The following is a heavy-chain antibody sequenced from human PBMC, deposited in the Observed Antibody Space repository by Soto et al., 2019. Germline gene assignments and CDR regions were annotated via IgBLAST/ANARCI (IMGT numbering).Heavy chain of an antibody. J-gene: IGHJ5*02. CDR3: ARYGSSWYAWFDP. CDR1: GVSISSYY. D-gene: IGHD6-13*01. Sequence: PSEPLSLTCTVSGVSISSYYWSWIRQPPGKGLEWIGYIDTSGSTNYNPSLKSRVTISVDRSKNQFSLNLRSVTAADTAVYYCARYGSSWYAWFDPWGQGTLVTVS. V-gene: IGHV4-4*08. CDR2: IDTSGST.